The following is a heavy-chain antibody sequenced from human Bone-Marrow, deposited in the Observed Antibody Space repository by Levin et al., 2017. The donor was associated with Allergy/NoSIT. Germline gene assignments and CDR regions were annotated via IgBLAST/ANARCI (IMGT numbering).Heavy chain of an antibody. CDR2: IAYDGSND. Sequence: GESLKISCAASGFTFSLSSMHWIRHVPDKGLEWVAVIAYDGSNDYYGGSVKGRFTVSRDNSKNILFLRMNNLRSEDTAVYYCGRGPEAGHHAWGQGTLVIVSS. D-gene: IGHD1-14*01. CDR1: GFTFSLSS. V-gene: IGHV3-30*04. J-gene: IGHJ5*02. CDR3: GRGPEAGHHA.